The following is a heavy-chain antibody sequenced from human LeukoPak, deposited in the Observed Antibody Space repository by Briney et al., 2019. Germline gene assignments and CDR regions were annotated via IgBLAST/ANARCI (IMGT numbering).Heavy chain of an antibody. CDR2: ISAFNGNT. CDR3: ARELRGTYYYESSGSDY. V-gene: IGHV1-18*01. J-gene: IGHJ4*02. Sequence: ASVKVSCETSNYTFISYGMSWVRQAPGQGLEWMGWISAFNGNTNYAQKFQGRVTMTTDASTSTGYLEVRSLRVDDTAVYYCARELRGTYYYESSGSDYWGQGTLVTVSS. CDR1: NYTFISYG. D-gene: IGHD3-22*01.